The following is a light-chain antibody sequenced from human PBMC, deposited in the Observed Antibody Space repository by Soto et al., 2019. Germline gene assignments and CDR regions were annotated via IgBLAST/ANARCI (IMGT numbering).Light chain of an antibody. J-gene: IGKJ4*01. CDR2: GAS. V-gene: IGKV3-20*01. Sequence: EIVLTQSPGTLSLSPGERATLSCRASQSVSXXXXXXXXXXXXXXXXXLIYGASSRATGIPDRFSGSGSGTDFTLTISRLEPEDFAVYYCQQYGSSPLTFGGGTKVDIK. CDR3: QQYGSSPLT. CDR1: QSVSXXX.